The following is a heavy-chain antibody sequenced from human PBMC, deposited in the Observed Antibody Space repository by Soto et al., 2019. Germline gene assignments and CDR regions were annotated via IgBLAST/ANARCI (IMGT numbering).Heavy chain of an antibody. V-gene: IGHV1-69*12. CDR3: ARHVPAAGYYYGMDV. CDR2: IIPIFGTA. J-gene: IGHJ6*02. D-gene: IGHD2-2*01. Sequence: QVQLVQSGAEVKKPGSSVNVSCKASGGTFSSYAISWVRQAPGQGLEWMGGIIPIFGTANYAQKFQGRVTITADESTSTAYMELSSQRSEDTAVYYCARHVPAAGYYYGMDVWGQGTTVTVSS. CDR1: GGTFSSYA.